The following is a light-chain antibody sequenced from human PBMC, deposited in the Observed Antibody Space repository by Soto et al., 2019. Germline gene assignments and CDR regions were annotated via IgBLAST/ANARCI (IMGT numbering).Light chain of an antibody. V-gene: IGKV3-20*01. Sequence: SVFTQSPGTVSLSPGERPTLSCRASQSFSSSYLAWYQQIPGQAPRLLIYGASSRATGIPDRFSGSGSGTDFTLTISRLEPEDFAVYYCQQYGSSSITFGQGTRLQIK. CDR1: QSFSSSY. J-gene: IGKJ5*01. CDR3: QQYGSSSIT. CDR2: GAS.